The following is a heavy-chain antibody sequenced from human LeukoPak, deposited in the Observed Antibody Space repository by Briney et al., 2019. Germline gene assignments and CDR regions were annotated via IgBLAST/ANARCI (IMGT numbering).Heavy chain of an antibody. Sequence: PGRSLRLSCAASGFTFSSYAMHWVRQAPGKGLEWVAVISYDGSNKYYADSVKGRFTISRDNSKNTLYLQMNSLRAEDTAVYYCARGRIAAAGIVGSDYWGQGTLVTVSS. CDR2: ISYDGSNK. CDR3: ARGRIAAAGIVGSDY. J-gene: IGHJ4*02. D-gene: IGHD6-13*01. V-gene: IGHV3-30*04. CDR1: GFTFSSYA.